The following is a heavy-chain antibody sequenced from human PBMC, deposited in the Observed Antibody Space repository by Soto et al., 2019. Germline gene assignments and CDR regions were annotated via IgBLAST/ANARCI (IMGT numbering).Heavy chain of an antibody. CDR2: ISGSGGRT. D-gene: IGHD1-26*01. Sequence: GGSLRLSGAASGFTFSSYSMSWVRQAPGKGLDWVSAISGSGGRTYYADSVKGRFTISRDNSKNTLYLQMNSLRAEDTAVYFCPRGIVGACCGQGTLIPVSS. CDR1: GFTFSSYS. V-gene: IGHV3-23*01. J-gene: IGHJ1*01. CDR3: PRGIVGAC.